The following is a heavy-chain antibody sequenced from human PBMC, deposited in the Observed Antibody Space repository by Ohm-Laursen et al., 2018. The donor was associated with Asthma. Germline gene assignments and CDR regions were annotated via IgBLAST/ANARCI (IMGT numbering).Heavy chain of an antibody. CDR3: ARDTIMIPFSH. Sequence: SQTLSLTCAVSGGSISSGGYSWSWIRQPPGKGLEWIGYIYHSGSTYYNPSLKSRVTISVDRSKNQFSLKLSSVTAAGTAVYYCARDTIMIPFSHWGQGTLVTVSS. CDR2: IYHSGST. CDR1: GGSISSGGYS. J-gene: IGHJ4*02. V-gene: IGHV4-30-2*01. D-gene: IGHD3-16*01.